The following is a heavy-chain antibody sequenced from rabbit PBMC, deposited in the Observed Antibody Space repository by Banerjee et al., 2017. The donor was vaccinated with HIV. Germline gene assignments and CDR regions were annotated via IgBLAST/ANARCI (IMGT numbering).Heavy chain of an antibody. CDR1: GFSFSSSDY. V-gene: IGHV1S40*01. D-gene: IGHD1-1*01. CDR2: VSAGVSFTT. J-gene: IGHJ4*01. Sequence: QSLEESGGDLVKPGASLTLTCTASGFSFSSSDYMCWVRQPPGKGPEWIACVSAGVSFTTYYATWAKGRFTISKTSSTTVTLQMTSLTAADTATYFCARDLTSVIGWNFNLWGQGTLVTVS. CDR3: ARDLTSVIGWNFNL.